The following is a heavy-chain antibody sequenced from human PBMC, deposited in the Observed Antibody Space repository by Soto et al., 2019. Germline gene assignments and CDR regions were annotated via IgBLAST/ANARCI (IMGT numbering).Heavy chain of an antibody. CDR1: GGTFSSYA. V-gene: IGHV1-69*12. D-gene: IGHD2-8*01. CDR2: IIPIFGTA. CDR3: ASLGERRPPTNARPGLPQNWFDP. Sequence: QVQLVQSGAEVKKPGSSVKVSCKASGGTFSSYAISWVRQAPGQGLEWMGGIIPIFGTANYAQKFQGRVTITADESTSTAYMEMSSLRSEDTAVYYCASLGERRPPTNARPGLPQNWFDPWGQGTLVTVSS. J-gene: IGHJ5*02.